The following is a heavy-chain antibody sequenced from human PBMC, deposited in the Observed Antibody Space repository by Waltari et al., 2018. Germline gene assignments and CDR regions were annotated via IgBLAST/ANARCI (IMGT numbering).Heavy chain of an antibody. V-gene: IGHV4-59*01. CDR2: IFYSGSA. CDR3: ARELGGPSYFDY. CDR1: GGSIRSYS. Sequence: QVQLQESGPGLVKPSETLSLTCTVPGGSIRSYSWSWVRQPPGKGLEWIGYIFYSGSANYNPSLKSRVTTSLDTSKNQFSLKLSSVTAADTAVYYCARELGGPSYFDYWGQGTLVTVSS. J-gene: IGHJ4*02. D-gene: IGHD2-15*01.